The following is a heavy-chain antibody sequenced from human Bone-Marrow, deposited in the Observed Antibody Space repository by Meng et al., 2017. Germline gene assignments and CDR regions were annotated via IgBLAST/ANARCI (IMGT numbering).Heavy chain of an antibody. V-gene: IGHV3-23*01. D-gene: IGHD4-17*01. Sequence: EVQLLDSGGCLVQLGGSLRLSCATSNFTLSIYAMTWVRQAPGKGLEWVSSLSSSGSSTYYADSVKGRFTISRDNSKNTLYLQMNSLRAEDTAIYFCAKVPYGDYFNWFDPRGQGTLVTVSS. J-gene: IGHJ5*02. CDR3: AKVPYGDYFNWFDP. CDR1: NFTLSIYA. CDR2: LSSSGSST.